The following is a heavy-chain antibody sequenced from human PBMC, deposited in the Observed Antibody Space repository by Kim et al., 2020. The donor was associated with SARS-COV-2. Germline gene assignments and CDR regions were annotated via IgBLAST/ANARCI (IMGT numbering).Heavy chain of an antibody. CDR1: GGSISSYY. J-gene: IGHJ5*02. Sequence: SETLSLTCTVSGGSISSYYWSWIRQPPGKGLEWIGNIYYSGSTNYNPSLKSRVTISVDTSKSQFSLKLSSVTAADTAVYYCASYDILTGYGWFDPWGQGTLVTVSS. CDR3: ASYDILTGYGWFDP. CDR2: IYYSGST. D-gene: IGHD3-9*01. V-gene: IGHV4-59*01.